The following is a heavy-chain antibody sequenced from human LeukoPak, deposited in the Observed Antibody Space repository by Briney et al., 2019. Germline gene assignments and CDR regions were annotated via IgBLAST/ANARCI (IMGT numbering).Heavy chain of an antibody. Sequence: SETLSLTCAVYGGSFSGYYWSWIRQPPGKGLEWIGEINHSGSTNYNPSLKSRVTISVDTSKNQFSLKLSSVTAADTAVYYCARKGIVVVVAAASHYYYGMDVWGQGTTVTVPS. CDR2: INHSGST. CDR1: GGSFSGYY. V-gene: IGHV4-34*01. D-gene: IGHD2-15*01. J-gene: IGHJ6*02. CDR3: ARKGIVVVVAAASHYYYGMDV.